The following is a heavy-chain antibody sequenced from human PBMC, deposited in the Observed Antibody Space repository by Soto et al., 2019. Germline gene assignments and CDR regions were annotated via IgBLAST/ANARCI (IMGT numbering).Heavy chain of an antibody. J-gene: IGHJ4*02. CDR3: ARSLDRPDLGAGFGY. D-gene: IGHD3-16*01. V-gene: IGHV4-30-4*01. CDR1: GGSISSYY. Sequence: QVQLQESGPGLVKPSETLSLTCTVSGGSISSYYWSWIRQPPGKGLEWIGYIYYSGSTYYNPSLKSRVTISVDTSKNQFSLKLSSVTAADTAVYYCARSLDRPDLGAGFGYWGQGTLVTVSS. CDR2: IYYSGST.